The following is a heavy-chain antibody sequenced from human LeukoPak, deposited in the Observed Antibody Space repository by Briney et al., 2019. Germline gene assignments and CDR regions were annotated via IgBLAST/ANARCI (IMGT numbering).Heavy chain of an antibody. D-gene: IGHD6-13*01. J-gene: IGHJ6*03. CDR2: IWYDGSNK. V-gene: IGHV3-33*01. Sequence: GGSLRLSCAASGFTFSSYGTHWVRQAPGKGLEWVAVIWYDGSNKYYADSVKGRFTISRDNSKNTLYLQMNSLRAEDMAVYYCARGDSSSWPNGCYYYMDVWGKGTTVTVSS. CDR1: GFTFSSYG. CDR3: ARGDSSSWPNGCYYYMDV.